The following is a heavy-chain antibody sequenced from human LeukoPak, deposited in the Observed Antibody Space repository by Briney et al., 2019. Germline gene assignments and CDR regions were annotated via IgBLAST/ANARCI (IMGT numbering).Heavy chain of an antibody. D-gene: IGHD3-3*01. CDR1: GFTFSSYS. CDR2: IKQDGSEK. J-gene: IGHJ4*02. CDR3: ARDRSTDFWSGYYTNYFDC. V-gene: IGHV3-7*01. Sequence: GGSLRLSCAASGFTFSSYSMTWVRQTPGKGLEWVATIKQDGSEKYYADSVKGRFTISRDNAKHSVDLQMNSLRAEDTAVYYCARDRSTDFWSGYYTNYFDCWGQGTLVTVSS.